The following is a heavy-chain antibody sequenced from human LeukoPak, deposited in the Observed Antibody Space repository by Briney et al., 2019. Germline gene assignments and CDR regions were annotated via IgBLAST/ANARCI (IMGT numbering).Heavy chain of an antibody. Sequence: ASVKVSCKASGYTLSDYYLYWVRQAPGQGLEWMGWINTISGDTNSAQKFQGRVTMTRDTSSNTAYMELTRLRSNDTALYYCARGGIRRNYDDRSRFDPWGQGTLVTVSS. CDR3: ARGGIRRNYDDRSRFDP. V-gene: IGHV1-2*02. J-gene: IGHJ5*01. CDR2: INTISGDT. D-gene: IGHD3-22*01. CDR1: GYTLSDYY.